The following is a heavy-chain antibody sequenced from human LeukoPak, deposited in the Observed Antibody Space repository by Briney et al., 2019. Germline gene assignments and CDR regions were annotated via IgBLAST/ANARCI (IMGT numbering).Heavy chain of an antibody. V-gene: IGHV4-61*02. CDR1: GGSFNSGSYY. CDR2: IYTSGST. Sequence: PPETLSLTCTVSGGSFNSGSYYWSWIRQPAGKGLEWVGRIYTSGSTNYNPSLKSRVTISVDTSKNQFSLQLTSVTAADTAVYYCARAMRVDRFFDYWGQGILVTVSS. D-gene: IGHD5-12*01. J-gene: IGHJ4*02. CDR3: ARAMRVDRFFDY.